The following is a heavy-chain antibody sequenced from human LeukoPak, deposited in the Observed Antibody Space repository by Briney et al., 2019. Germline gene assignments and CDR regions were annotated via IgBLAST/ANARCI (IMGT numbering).Heavy chain of an antibody. CDR1: GGSVSSGSYY. J-gene: IGHJ3*02. D-gene: IGHD3-22*01. Sequence: SETLSLTCTVSGGSVSSGSYYWSWLRQPPGKGLEWIGYIYYSGSTNYNPSLKSRVTISVDTSKNQFSLKLSSVTAADTAVYYCARGSRDSSGSYYVFAFDIWGQGTMVAVSS. CDR3: ARGSRDSSGSYYVFAFDI. CDR2: IYYSGST. V-gene: IGHV4-61*01.